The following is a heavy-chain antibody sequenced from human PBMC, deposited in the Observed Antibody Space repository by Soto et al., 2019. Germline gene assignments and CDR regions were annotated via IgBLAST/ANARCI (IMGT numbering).Heavy chain of an antibody. CDR2: IYCDDDK. CDR3: AHSSGSSSWYVDWFDP. D-gene: IGHD6-13*01. J-gene: IGHJ5*02. Sequence: QITLKESGPPLVKPTQTLTLTCTFSGFSLSTSGVGVGWIRQPPGKALEWLALIYCDDDKRYSPSLKSRLTITKDTSKNQVVLTMTNMDPVDTATDYCAHSSGSSSWYVDWFDPWGQGTLVAVSS. CDR1: GFSLSTSGVG. V-gene: IGHV2-5*02.